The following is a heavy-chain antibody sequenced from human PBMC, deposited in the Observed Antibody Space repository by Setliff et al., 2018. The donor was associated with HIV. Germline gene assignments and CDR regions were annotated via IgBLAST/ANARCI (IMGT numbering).Heavy chain of an antibody. Sequence: SVKVSCKASGYTFTGYYMHWVRQAPGQGLEWMGRIIPILGIANYAQKFQGRVTITADKSTSTAYIELSSLRSEDTAVYYCAQDDYYDSSGYYKYWGQGTLVTVSS. J-gene: IGHJ4*02. D-gene: IGHD3-22*01. CDR2: IIPILGIA. V-gene: IGHV1-69*02. CDR1: GYTFTGYY. CDR3: AQDDYYDSSGYYKY.